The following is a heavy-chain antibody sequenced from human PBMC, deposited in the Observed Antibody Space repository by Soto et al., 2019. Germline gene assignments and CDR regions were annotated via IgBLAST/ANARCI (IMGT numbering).Heavy chain of an antibody. CDR2: IYHSGST. CDR3: ARVESSLAAGDFDY. V-gene: IGHV4-4*02. Sequence: SETLSLTCAVSGGSISSSNWWSWVRQPPGKGLEWIGEIYHSGSTNYNPSLKSRVTISVDTSKNQFSLKLSSVTAADTAVYYCARVESSLAAGDFDYWGQGTLVTVSS. CDR1: GGSISSSNW. J-gene: IGHJ4*02. D-gene: IGHD3-3*01.